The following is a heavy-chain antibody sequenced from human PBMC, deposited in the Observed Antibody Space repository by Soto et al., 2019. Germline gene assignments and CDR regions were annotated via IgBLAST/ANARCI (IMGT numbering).Heavy chain of an antibody. CDR1: GFTFSSYG. CDR2: IWYDGSNK. J-gene: IGHJ6*03. D-gene: IGHD3-10*02. CDR3: AREKVFDYYMDV. Sequence: GGSLRLSCAASGFTFSSYGMHWVRQAPGKGLEWVAVIWYDGSNKYYADSVKGRFTISRDNSKNTLYLQMNSLRAEDTAVYYCAREKVFDYYMDVWGKGTTVTVSS. V-gene: IGHV3-33*01.